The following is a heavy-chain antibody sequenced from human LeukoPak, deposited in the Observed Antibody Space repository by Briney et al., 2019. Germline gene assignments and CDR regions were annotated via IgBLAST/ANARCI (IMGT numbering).Heavy chain of an antibody. D-gene: IGHD2-15*01. CDR1: GFTVSSNY. V-gene: IGHV3-53*05. Sequence: GGSLRLSCAASGFTVSSNYMSWVRQAPGKGLEWVSVIYSGGSTYYADSVKGRFTISRDNSKNTLYLQMNSLRSEDTAVYYCARGGEGGYCSGGSCYFGWFDPWGQGTLVTVSS. CDR3: ARGGEGGYCSGGSCYFGWFDP. J-gene: IGHJ5*02. CDR2: IYSGGST.